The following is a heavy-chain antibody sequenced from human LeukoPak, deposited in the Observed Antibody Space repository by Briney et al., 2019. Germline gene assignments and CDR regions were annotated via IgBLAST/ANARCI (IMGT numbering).Heavy chain of an antibody. D-gene: IGHD1-26*01. V-gene: IGHV3-7*01. CDR3: ARDVVGSLDY. CDR2: IKGDESAR. CDR1: GFTFSTYW. J-gene: IGHJ4*02. Sequence: GGSLRLSCAASGFTFSTYWMAWVSQAPGKGLEWVANIKGDESARHQADSVKGRFTISRDNTQNSVYLQMSSLRGEDTAVYYCARDVVGSLDYWGQGTLVTVSS.